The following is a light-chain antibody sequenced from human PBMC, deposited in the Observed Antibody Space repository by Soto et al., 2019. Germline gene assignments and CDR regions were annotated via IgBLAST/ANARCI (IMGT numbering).Light chain of an antibody. V-gene: IGKV2-28*01. CDR3: MQTLQTPFT. Sequence: DIVMTQSPLSLPVTPGEPASISCRSSQSLLNSNGFNYLDWYLQKPGQSPQLLIYLGSYRASGVPDRFSGSGSGTDFPLTISRVEAEDVGFYYCMQTLQTPFTFGPGTKTDI. J-gene: IGKJ3*01. CDR1: QSLLNSNGFNY. CDR2: LGS.